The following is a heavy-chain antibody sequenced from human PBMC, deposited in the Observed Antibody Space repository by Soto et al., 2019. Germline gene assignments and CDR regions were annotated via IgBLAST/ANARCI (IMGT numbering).Heavy chain of an antibody. J-gene: IGHJ3*02. CDR2: ISGSGGST. Sequence: EVQLLESGGGLVQPGGSLRLSGAASEFTFSSYAWSWVRQPPGKGRDGVPAISGSGGSTYYADSGKGRFTISRDNSKNTLYLQMNSLRAEDTAVYYCAKGRRELLFSRAFDIWGQGTMVTVSS. CDR3: AKGRRELLFSRAFDI. V-gene: IGHV3-23*01. D-gene: IGHD1-26*01. CDR1: EFTFSSYA.